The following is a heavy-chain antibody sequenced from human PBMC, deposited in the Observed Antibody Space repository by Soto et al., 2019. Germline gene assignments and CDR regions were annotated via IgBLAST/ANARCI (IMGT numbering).Heavy chain of an antibody. CDR3: ARAAPFYYYYGMDV. CDR1: GFTFRIYG. CDR2: IWYDGSNK. Sequence: PGGSLRLSCAASGFTFRIYGMHGVRQAPSKGLEWVAVIWYDGSNKYYADSVKGRFTISRDNSKNTLYLQMNGLRAEDTAVYYCARAAPFYYYYGMDVWGQGTTVTVSS. V-gene: IGHV3-33*01. J-gene: IGHJ6*02.